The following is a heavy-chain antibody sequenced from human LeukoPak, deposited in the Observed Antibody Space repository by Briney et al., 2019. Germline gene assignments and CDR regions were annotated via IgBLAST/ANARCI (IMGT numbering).Heavy chain of an antibody. D-gene: IGHD4-17*01. V-gene: IGHV4-34*01. CDR2: INHSGYT. CDR3: TRMTTGHDY. J-gene: IGHJ4*02. Sequence: SETLSLTCAVSGVSFNDYYWCWVRQTPGKGLEWIGEINHSGYTNDSPSLKSRVTLSIDTSRKQFSLNLRSVTVADTGIYYCTRMTTGHDYWGQGTLVTVSS. CDR1: GVSFNDYY.